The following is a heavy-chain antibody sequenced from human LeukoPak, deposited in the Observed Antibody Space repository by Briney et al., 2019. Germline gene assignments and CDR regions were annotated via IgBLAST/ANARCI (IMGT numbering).Heavy chain of an antibody. CDR1: GGSISSYY. J-gene: IGHJ4*02. D-gene: IGHD1-26*01. CDR2: IYTSGST. V-gene: IGHV4-4*07. Sequence: SETLSLTCTVSGGSISSYYWSWIRQPAGKGLEGIGRIYTSGSTNYNPSLKSRVTMSVDTSKNQFSLKLSSVTAADTAVYYCARDPATPGCFDYWGQGTLVTVSS. CDR3: ARDPATPGCFDY.